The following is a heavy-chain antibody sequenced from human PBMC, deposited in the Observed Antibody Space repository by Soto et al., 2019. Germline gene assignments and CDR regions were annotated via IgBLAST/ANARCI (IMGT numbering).Heavy chain of an antibody. V-gene: IGHV3-21*01. Sequence: EVQLVESGGGLVKPGGSLRLSCAASGFTFSSYSMNWVRQAPGKGLEWVSSISSSSSYIYYADSVKGRFTISRDNAKNSLYLQMNSLRDEDTAVYYCARFGTIVVVPAAILFSFRTGLDIWGQGTMVTVSS. D-gene: IGHD2-2*01. CDR3: ARFGTIVVVPAAILFSFRTGLDI. CDR2: ISSSSSYI. CDR1: GFTFSSYS. J-gene: IGHJ3*02.